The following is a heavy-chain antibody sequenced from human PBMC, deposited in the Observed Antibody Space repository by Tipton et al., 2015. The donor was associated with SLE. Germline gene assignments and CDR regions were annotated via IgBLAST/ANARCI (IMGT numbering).Heavy chain of an antibody. D-gene: IGHD3-3*01. CDR2: IYRSGTA. J-gene: IGHJ6*03. V-gene: IGHV4-38-2*02. CDR3: ARARSEDDFWRDYVYYYFYMDI. CDR1: SYSIYNGFY. Sequence: TLSLTCSVSSYSIYNGFYWGWIRQSPGKGLEWIGSIYRSGTAYYNPSLKSRVTISQDTSKNLFSLKLTSVTAADTAEYFCARARSEDDFWRDYVYYYFYMDIWGRGTTVTVSS.